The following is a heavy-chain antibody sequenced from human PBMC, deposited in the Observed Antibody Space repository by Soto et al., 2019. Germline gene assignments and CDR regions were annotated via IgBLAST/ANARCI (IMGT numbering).Heavy chain of an antibody. CDR3: ARIRINYYYYYYMDV. CDR2: IYYSGST. CDR1: GGSISSYY. J-gene: IGHJ6*03. Sequence: SETLSLTCTVSGGSISSYYWSWIRQPPGKGLEWIGYIYYSGSTNYNPSLKSRVTISVDTSKNQFSLKLSSVTAADTAVYYCARIRINYYYYYYMDVWGKGTTVTVSS. V-gene: IGHV4-59*08.